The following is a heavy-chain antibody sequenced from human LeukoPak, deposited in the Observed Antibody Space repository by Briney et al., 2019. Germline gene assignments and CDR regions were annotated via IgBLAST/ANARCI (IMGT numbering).Heavy chain of an antibody. Sequence: PGGSLRLSCAVSGFTVSGNYMSWVRQAPGKGLEWVSLIYSGGTTYYADSVKGRFTISRDNARKSLFLQMNSLRAEDTVVYYCARGKVAVAATDDAFEIWGQGTMVTVSS. CDR3: ARGKVAVAATDDAFEI. J-gene: IGHJ3*02. D-gene: IGHD6-19*01. V-gene: IGHV3-53*01. CDR1: GFTVSGNY. CDR2: IYSGGTT.